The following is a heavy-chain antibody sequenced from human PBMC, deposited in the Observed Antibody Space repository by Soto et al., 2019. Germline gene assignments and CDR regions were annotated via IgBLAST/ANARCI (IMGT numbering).Heavy chain of an antibody. V-gene: IGHV5-51*01. Sequence: GESLKISCKGSEYIFINYWIAWVRQKPGKGLEWMGNIYPGDSVTIYSPSFQGQVTISVDKSISTAYLQWSSLKASDTAMYYCAVLYNGGYYWGQGTLVTVSS. CDR3: AVLYNGGYY. CDR1: EYIFINYW. J-gene: IGHJ4*02. D-gene: IGHD3-3*01. CDR2: IYPGDSVT.